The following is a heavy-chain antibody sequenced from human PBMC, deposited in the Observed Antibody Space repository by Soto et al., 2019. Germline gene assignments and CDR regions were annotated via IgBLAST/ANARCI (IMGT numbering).Heavy chain of an antibody. CDR1: GFTFSSYG. V-gene: IGHV3-33*01. CDR2: IWYDGSNK. Sequence: GGSLRLSCAASGFTFSSYGMHWVRQAPGKGLEWVAVIWYDGSNKYYADSVKGRFTISRDNSKNTLYLQMNSLRAEDTAVYYCARDRGWLTTVTTWLDYWGQGTLVTVSS. J-gene: IGHJ4*02. D-gene: IGHD4-17*01. CDR3: ARDRGWLTTVTTWLDY.